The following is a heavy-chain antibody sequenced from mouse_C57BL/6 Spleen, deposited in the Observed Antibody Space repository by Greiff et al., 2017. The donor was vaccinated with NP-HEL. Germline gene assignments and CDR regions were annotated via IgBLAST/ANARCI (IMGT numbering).Heavy chain of an antibody. CDR3: ARPADGSSPRAMDY. D-gene: IGHD1-1*01. V-gene: IGHV5-17*01. CDR2: ISSGSSTI. J-gene: IGHJ4*01. Sequence: EVKLVESGGGLVKPGGSLKLSCAASGFTFSDYGMHWVRQAPEKGLEWVAYISSGSSTIYYAATVKVRFTISRDNAKNTLFLQMTSLRSEDTAMYYWARPADGSSPRAMDYWGQGTSVTVSS. CDR1: GFTFSDYG.